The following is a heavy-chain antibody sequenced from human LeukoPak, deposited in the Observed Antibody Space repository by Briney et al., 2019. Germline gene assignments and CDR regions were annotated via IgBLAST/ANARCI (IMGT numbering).Heavy chain of an antibody. Sequence: GGSLRLSCAASGYTFSSYGMHWVRQAPGKGLEWVALIWYDGSKKNYADSVKGRFTIPRDISKSTLYLQMDSLRAEDTAVYYCVRDPGTQTFYFDSWGQGTLVTVSS. V-gene: IGHV3-33*01. J-gene: IGHJ4*02. CDR2: IWYDGSKK. CDR1: GYTFSSYG. CDR3: VRDPGTQTFYFDS. D-gene: IGHD3-16*01.